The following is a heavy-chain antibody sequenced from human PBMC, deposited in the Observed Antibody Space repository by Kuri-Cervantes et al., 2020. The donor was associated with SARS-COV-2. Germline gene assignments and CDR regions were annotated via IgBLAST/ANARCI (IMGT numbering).Heavy chain of an antibody. CDR2: IGSGGSFI. V-gene: IGHV3-21*01. Sequence: GGSLRLSCAASGFTFSSYSMNWVRQAPGKGLEWVASIGSGGSFINYADSVKGRFTISRDNAKNSLLLQMNSLRVEGTAVYYCARDWASGGYYYGMDVWGQGTTVTVSS. CDR1: GFTFSSYS. CDR3: ARDWASGGYYYGMDV. D-gene: IGHD1-26*01. J-gene: IGHJ6*02.